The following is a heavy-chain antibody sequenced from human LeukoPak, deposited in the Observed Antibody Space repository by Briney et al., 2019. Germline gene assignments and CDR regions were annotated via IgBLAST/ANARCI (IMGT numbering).Heavy chain of an antibody. CDR3: AKVSAVPPRLFDY. CDR1: GFTFSSYA. Sequence: GGXLRLSCAASGFTFSSYAMSWVRQAPGKGLEWVSATSGSGGSTYYADSVKGRFTISRDNSKNTLYLQMNSLRAEDTAVYYCAKVSAVPPRLFDYWGQGTLVTVSS. J-gene: IGHJ4*02. D-gene: IGHD1-26*01. V-gene: IGHV3-23*01. CDR2: TSGSGGST.